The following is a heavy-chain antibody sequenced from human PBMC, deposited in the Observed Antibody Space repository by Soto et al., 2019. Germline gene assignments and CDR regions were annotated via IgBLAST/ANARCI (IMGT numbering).Heavy chain of an antibody. J-gene: IGHJ3*02. V-gene: IGHV1-2*02. D-gene: IGHD3-10*01. CDR1: GYTFTGHY. CDR3: AREPMVRAAHGFDI. Sequence: ASVKVSCKASGYTFTGHYMHWVRQAPGQGLEWMGWINPNSVGTNYAQKFQGRVTMTRDASISTAYMELSRLRSDDRAVYYCAREPMVRAAHGFDIWGQGTMVTVSS. CDR2: INPNSVGT.